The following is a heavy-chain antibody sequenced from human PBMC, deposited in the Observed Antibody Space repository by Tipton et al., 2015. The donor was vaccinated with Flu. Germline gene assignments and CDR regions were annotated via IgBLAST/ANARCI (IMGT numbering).Heavy chain of an antibody. D-gene: IGHD3-22*01. CDR2: THSNGNT. V-gene: IGHV4-4*07. J-gene: IGHJ4*02. CDR1: GGSINRYY. Sequence: GLVKPSETLSLTCNVSGGSINRYYWSWIRQSVGKGPEWIGRTHSNGNTNYNSPFGSRLTMSVDTSKSQFSMTLTAVTVADTAVYYCASGNFYDSSGYFAFWGQGILVTVSS. CDR3: ASGNFYDSSGYFAF.